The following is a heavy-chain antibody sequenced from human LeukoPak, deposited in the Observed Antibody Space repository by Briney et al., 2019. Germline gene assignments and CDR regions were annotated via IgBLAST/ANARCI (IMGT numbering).Heavy chain of an antibody. CDR1: GFAFDEHG. CDR3: ARAPITSPFYFDY. CDR2: INWSGGST. V-gene: IGHV3-20*04. Sequence: GGSLRLSCTASGFAFDEHGMSWVRQVPGKGLEWVSGINWSGGSTGYADPLRGRFTIPGDNAKNSLYLQMDSLRAEDTALYYCARAPITSPFYFDYWGQGTLVTVSS. J-gene: IGHJ4*02. D-gene: IGHD2-2*01.